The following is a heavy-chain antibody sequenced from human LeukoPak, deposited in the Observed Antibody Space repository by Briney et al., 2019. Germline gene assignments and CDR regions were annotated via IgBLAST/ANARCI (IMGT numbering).Heavy chain of an antibody. D-gene: IGHD2-2*01. CDR2: IDPRSGAT. J-gene: IGHJ5*02. CDR3: ARGSPVVIPAAIFNNWFDP. CDR1: GYTFTAYY. V-gene: IGHV1-2*02. Sequence: ASVKVSCKASGYTFTAYYIHWVRRAPGQGLEWMGWIDPRSGATKCTQKFQGRVTMTRDTSISTAYMELSRLRSDDTAVYYCARGSPVVIPAAIFNNWFDPWGQGTLVTVSS.